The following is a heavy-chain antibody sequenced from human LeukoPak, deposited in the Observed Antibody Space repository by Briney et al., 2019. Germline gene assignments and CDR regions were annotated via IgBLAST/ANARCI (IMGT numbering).Heavy chain of an antibody. CDR2: ISGSGGST. CDR1: GFTFSSYA. Sequence: GGSLRLSCAAAGFTFSSYAMSWVRQAPGKGLEWVSAISGSGGSTYYADSVKGRFTISRDNSKNTVYLQMNSLRAEDTAVYYCAKDLSRHTAAGSPFDYWGQGTLVTVSS. CDR3: AKDLSRHTAAGSPFDY. V-gene: IGHV3-23*01. D-gene: IGHD6-13*01. J-gene: IGHJ4*02.